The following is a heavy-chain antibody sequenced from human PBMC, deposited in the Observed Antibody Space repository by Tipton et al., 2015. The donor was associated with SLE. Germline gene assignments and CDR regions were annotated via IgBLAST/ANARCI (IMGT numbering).Heavy chain of an antibody. CDR2: INHSGST. D-gene: IGHD3-16*01. J-gene: IGHJ6*03. CDR1: GGSFSGYY. CDR3: ASWGPIVYYYYYMDV. V-gene: IGHV4-34*01. Sequence: TLSLTCAVYGGSFSGYYWSWIRQPPGKGLEWIGEINHSGSTNYNPSLKSRVTISVDTSKSQFSLKLSSVTAADTAVYYCASWGPIVYYYYYMDVGGKGTTVTVSS.